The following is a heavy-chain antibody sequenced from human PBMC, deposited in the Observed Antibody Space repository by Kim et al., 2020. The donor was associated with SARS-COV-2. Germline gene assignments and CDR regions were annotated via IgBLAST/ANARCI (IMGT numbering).Heavy chain of an antibody. Sequence: SETLSLTCTVSGGSISSYYWSWIRQPPGKGLEWIGYIYYSGSTNYNPSLKSRVTISVDTSKNQFSLKLSSVTAADTAVYYCARHDAGPTAMVNYWGQGTLVTVSS. CDR1: GGSISSYY. D-gene: IGHD5-18*01. CDR3: ARHDAGPTAMVNY. J-gene: IGHJ4*02. CDR2: IYYSGST. V-gene: IGHV4-59*08.